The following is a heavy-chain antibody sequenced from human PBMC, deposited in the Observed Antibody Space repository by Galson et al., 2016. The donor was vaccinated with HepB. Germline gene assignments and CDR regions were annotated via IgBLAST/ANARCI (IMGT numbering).Heavy chain of an antibody. J-gene: IGHJ4*02. D-gene: IGHD3-10*01. CDR3: ANYLGYGSGRPGYFHS. CDR2: ISAASNT. Sequence: SLRLSCAASGFTFSSYGMQWVRQAPGKGLEWVSVISAASNTYYTDSVKGRFTVSRDNSKTTLYLEMNSLRVEDTAVYFCANYLGYGSGRPGYFHSWGQGTLVTVSP. V-gene: IGHV3-NL1*01. CDR1: GFTFSSYG.